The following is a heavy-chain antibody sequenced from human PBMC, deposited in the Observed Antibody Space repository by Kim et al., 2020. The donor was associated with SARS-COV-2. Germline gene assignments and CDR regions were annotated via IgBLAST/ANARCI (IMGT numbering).Heavy chain of an antibody. CDR2: ISYDGSNK. D-gene: IGHD3-22*01. CDR3: AKKEGYYDSSGYYKYYF. J-gene: IGHJ4*01. CDR1: GFTFSSYG. V-gene: IGHV3-30*18. Sequence: GGSLRLSCAASGFTFSSYGMHWVRQAPGKGLEWVAVISYDGSNKYYADSVKGRFTISRDNSKNTLYLQMNSLRAEDTAVYYCAKKEGYYDSSGYYKYYF.